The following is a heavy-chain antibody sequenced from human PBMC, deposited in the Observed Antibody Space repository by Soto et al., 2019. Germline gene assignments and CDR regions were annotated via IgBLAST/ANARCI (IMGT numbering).Heavy chain of an antibody. D-gene: IGHD3-22*01. CDR2: ISAYNGNT. Sequence: GASVKVSCKASGYTFTSYGISWVRQAPGQGLEWMGWISAYNGNTNYAQKLQGRVTMTTDTSTSTAYMELRSLRSDDTAVYYCARLRVVITRDPYSDYWGQGTLVTVSS. J-gene: IGHJ4*02. CDR3: ARLRVVITRDPYSDY. V-gene: IGHV1-18*01. CDR1: GYTFTSYG.